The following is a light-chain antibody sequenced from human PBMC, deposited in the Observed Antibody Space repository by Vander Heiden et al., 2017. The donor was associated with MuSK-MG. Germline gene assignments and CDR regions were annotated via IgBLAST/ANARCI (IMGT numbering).Light chain of an antibody. CDR1: QSTNNKY. CDR2: ATS. CDR3: QQCDNQYSKWT. Sequence: EVVLTQSPGSLSLSPGERATLSCRASQSTNNKYLAWYQQRPGQAPRLLIYATSTRATGIPDRFSGSGCGTEFTLTIARLKPEDFAVYYCQQCDNQYSKWTFGQGTKVEIK. V-gene: IGKV3-20*01. J-gene: IGKJ1*01.